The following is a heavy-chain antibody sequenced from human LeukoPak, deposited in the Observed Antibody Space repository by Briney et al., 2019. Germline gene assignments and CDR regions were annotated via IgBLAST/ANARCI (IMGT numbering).Heavy chain of an antibody. J-gene: IGHJ4*02. V-gene: IGHV4-61*01. CDR3: ARGKYGDYGRGTLGPWDY. CDR2: IYYSGST. Sequence: SETLSLTCTVSGGSISSSSYYWSWIRQPPGKGLEWIGYIYYSGSTNYNPSLKSRVTISVDTSKNQFSLKLSSVTAADTAVYYCARGKYGDYGRGTLGPWDYWGQGTLVTVSS. CDR1: GGSISSSSYY. D-gene: IGHD4-17*01.